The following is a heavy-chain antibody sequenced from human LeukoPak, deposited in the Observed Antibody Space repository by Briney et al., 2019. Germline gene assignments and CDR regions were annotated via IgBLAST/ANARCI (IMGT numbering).Heavy chain of an antibody. CDR2: INPNSGGT. CDR3: ARSTTPNENEYFEH. CDR1: GYTFTGYY. Sequence: GASVKVSCKASGYTFTGYYLHWVRQAPGQGLEWMGWINPNSGGTKSAQKFQGRVTMTRDTSISTAYMELSRLGSDDTAVYYCARSTTPNENEYFEHWGQGTLVTVSS. J-gene: IGHJ1*01. V-gene: IGHV1-2*02. D-gene: IGHD2/OR15-2a*01.